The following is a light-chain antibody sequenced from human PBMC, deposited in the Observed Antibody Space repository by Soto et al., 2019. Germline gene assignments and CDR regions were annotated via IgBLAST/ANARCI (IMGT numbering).Light chain of an antibody. CDR2: AAS. CDR1: QSITNY. Sequence: DIQMTQSPSALSTSVGDRVTITCRASQSITNYLNWYQHKPGQAPNLLIYAASTLQAGVPSRFRGSGSATDFTLTISSLQPEDVATYFCQQSNSSPPTFGGGTKVEIK. CDR3: QQSNSSPPT. V-gene: IGKV1-39*01. J-gene: IGKJ4*01.